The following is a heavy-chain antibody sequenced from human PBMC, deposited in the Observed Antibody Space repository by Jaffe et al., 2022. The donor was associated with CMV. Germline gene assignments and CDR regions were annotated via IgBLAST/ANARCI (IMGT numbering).Heavy chain of an antibody. D-gene: IGHD6-13*01. V-gene: IGHV3-23*01. CDR1: GFTFSSYA. Sequence: EVQLLESGGGLVQPGGSLRLSCTSSGFTFSSYAMSWVRQSPGKGLEWVSTIVGSGAGTYYADSVKGRFTISRDNSKNTLSLQMNSLRADDTAVYYCAKDRGVAAADSRAAIDFWGQGTMVTVSS. J-gene: IGHJ3*01. CDR2: IVGSGAGT. CDR3: AKDRGVAAADSRAAIDF.